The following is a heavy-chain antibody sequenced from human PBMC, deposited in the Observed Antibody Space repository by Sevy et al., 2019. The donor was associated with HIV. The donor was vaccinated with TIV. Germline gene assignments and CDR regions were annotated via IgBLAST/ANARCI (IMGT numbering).Heavy chain of an antibody. CDR1: GFSFNGYG. D-gene: IGHD6-19*01. CDR2: IWYDGTNK. CDR3: ARESLAVAGIGYYFHS. J-gene: IGHJ4*02. Sequence: GGSLRLSCAASGFSFNGYGMHWVRQAPGKGLEWLAVIWYDGTNKENADSVKGRFTISRDNSENTLYLQMNSLRAEDTAVYYCARESLAVAGIGYYFHSWGQGTLVTVSS. V-gene: IGHV3-33*01.